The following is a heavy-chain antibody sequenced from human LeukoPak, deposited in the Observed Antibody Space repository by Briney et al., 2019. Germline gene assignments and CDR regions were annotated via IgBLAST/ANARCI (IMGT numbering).Heavy chain of an antibody. J-gene: IGHJ4*02. Sequence: SGPTLVNPTQTLTLTCTFSGFSLSTSGMRVSWIRQPPGKALEWLARIDWDDDKFYSTSLKTRLTISKDTSKNQVVLIMSNMDPVDTATCYCARNPTGSYYDYWGQGTLVTVSS. V-gene: IGHV2-70*04. CDR3: ARNPTGSYYDY. D-gene: IGHD1-26*01. CDR2: IDWDDDK. CDR1: GFSLSTSGMR.